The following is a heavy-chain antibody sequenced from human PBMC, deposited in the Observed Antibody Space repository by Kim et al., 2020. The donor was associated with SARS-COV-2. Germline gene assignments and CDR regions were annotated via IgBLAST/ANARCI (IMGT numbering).Heavy chain of an antibody. Sequence: ASVKVSCKASGYTFTSYAMHWVRQAPGQRLEWMGWINAGNGDTKYSQKFRGRVTITRDTSASTAYMELSSLKSEDTAVYYCARALAIPMTGHAFLDYWGQGTLVTVSS. D-gene: IGHD3-9*01. CDR1: GYTFTSYA. CDR3: ARALAIPMTGHAFLDY. CDR2: INAGNGDT. J-gene: IGHJ4*02. V-gene: IGHV1-3*01.